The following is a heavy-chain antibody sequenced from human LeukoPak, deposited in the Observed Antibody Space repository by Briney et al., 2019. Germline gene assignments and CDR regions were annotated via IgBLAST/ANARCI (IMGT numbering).Heavy chain of an antibody. D-gene: IGHD2-8*01. CDR2: INEDGSLK. V-gene: IGHV3-7*01. CDR1: GFAFSNFW. J-gene: IGHJ6*03. Sequence: GGSLRLSCAASGFAFSNFWMSWVRQAPGKGPEWVANINEDGSLKNYVDSVEGRFTVSRDNAKNALDLQMNSLRAEDTAVYYCAKDRCSNGIGCLYYYMDVWGKGTMVTISS. CDR3: AKDRCSNGIGCLYYYMDV.